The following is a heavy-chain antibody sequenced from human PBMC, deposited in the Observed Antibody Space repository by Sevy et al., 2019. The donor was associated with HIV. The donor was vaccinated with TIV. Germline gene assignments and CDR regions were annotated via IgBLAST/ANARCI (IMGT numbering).Heavy chain of an antibody. CDR2: IGYDGDTK. V-gene: IGHV3-30*02. J-gene: IGHJ4*02. Sequence: GGSLRLSCAASGVTFSYYGMHWVRQAPGKGLEWVAFIGYDGDTKYFEDSVKVGLTNSRDTSKNTLYLQMNSLRTEDTAFYYCAKNTAAAGIGGFDYWGQGTLVTVSS. CDR1: GVTFSYYG. CDR3: AKNTAAAGIGGFDY. D-gene: IGHD6-13*01.